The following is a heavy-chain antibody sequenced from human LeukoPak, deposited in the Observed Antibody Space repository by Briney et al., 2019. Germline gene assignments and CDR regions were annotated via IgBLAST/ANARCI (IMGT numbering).Heavy chain of an antibody. CDR3: ARAYYESSAYRHAVYFDY. CDR1: GYTFTSYY. D-gene: IGHD3-22*01. J-gene: IGHJ4*02. Sequence: ASVKVSCKASGYTFTSYYVHWVRQAPGQGLEWMGIIHPSGGSTRYAQQFQGRVTLTRDTSASTVYMELSSLNSEDTAVYFCARAYYESSAYRHAVYFDYWGQGTLVTVSS. CDR2: IHPSGGST. V-gene: IGHV1-46*01.